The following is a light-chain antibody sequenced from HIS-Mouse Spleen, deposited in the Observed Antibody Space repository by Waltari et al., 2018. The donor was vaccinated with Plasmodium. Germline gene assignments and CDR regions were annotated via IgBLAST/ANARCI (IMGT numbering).Light chain of an antibody. J-gene: IGLJ3*02. V-gene: IGLV3-10*01. CDR2: EDS. CDR1: ALPKIY. Sequence: SYELTQPPSVSVSPGQTARIPCSGDALPKIYAYWYPQQSGQAPVLVIYEDSKRPAGIPERFSGSSAGNMATLTISGAQVGDEADYYCYATDSSGNHRVFGGGTKLTVL. CDR3: YATDSSGNHRV.